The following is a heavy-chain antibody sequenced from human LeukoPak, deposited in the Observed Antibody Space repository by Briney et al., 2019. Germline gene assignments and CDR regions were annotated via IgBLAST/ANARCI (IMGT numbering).Heavy chain of an antibody. D-gene: IGHD6-13*01. Sequence: SETLSLTCTVSGGSISTSGYYWGWIRQPPGKGLEWIGSIYYSGSTYYNPSLKSRVTISVDTSKNQFSLKLSSVTAADTAVYYCARDREQQLVRGSTPFDYWGQGTLVTVSS. J-gene: IGHJ4*02. CDR2: IYYSGST. V-gene: IGHV4-39*07. CDR3: ARDREQQLVRGSTPFDY. CDR1: GGSISTSGYY.